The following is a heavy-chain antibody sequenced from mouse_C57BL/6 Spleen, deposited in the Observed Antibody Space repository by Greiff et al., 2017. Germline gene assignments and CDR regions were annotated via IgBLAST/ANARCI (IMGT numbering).Heavy chain of an antibody. J-gene: IGHJ1*03. Sequence: QVQLKQSGAELARPGASVKMSCKASGYTFTSYTMHWVKQRPGQGLEWIGYINPSSGYTKYNQKFKDKATLTADKSSSTAYMQLSSLTSEDSAVYYCARSYGSSYWYFDVWGTGTTVTVSA. V-gene: IGHV1-4*01. D-gene: IGHD1-1*01. CDR3: ARSYGSSYWYFDV. CDR1: GYTFTSYT. CDR2: INPSSGYT.